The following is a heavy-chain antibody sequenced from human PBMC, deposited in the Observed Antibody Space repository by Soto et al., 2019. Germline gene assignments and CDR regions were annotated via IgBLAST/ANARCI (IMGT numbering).Heavy chain of an antibody. D-gene: IGHD5-12*01. V-gene: IGHV1-18*01. CDR3: ARGGSGYEDY. CDR1: GYTFTNHG. CDR2: INGYNGNT. Sequence: QVQLVQSGPEVRKPGASVKVSCKTSGYTFTNHGISWVRQAPGQGLEWLGWINGYNGNTDYAQKIQDRVTMTTDTSTTTAYLELRSLTFDDTAVYYCARGGSGYEDYWGQGTLVTVSS. J-gene: IGHJ4*02.